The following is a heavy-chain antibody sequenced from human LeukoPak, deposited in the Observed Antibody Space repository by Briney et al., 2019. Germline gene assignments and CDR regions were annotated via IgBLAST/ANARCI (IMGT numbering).Heavy chain of an antibody. J-gene: IGHJ4*02. CDR2: IYSGGST. CDR3: ASLLTYSSGWSDYFDY. V-gene: IGHV3-53*01. D-gene: IGHD6-19*01. Sequence: PGGSLRLPCAASGFTVSSNYMSWVRQAPGKGLEWVSVIYSGGSTYYADSVKGRFTISRDNSKNTLYLQMNSLRAEDTAVYYCASLLTYSSGWSDYFDYWGQGTLVTVSS. CDR1: GFTVSSNY.